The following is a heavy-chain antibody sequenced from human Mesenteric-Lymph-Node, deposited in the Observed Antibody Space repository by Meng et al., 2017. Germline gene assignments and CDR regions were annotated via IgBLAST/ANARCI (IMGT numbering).Heavy chain of an antibody. V-gene: IGHV4-39*07. Sequence: QLQLQESGPVLVKPSETLSLTCTVSGGSMFSSNYYWGWIRQPPGKGLEWIGEINHSGATNYSPSLKRRVIMSVDTSKNQFSLKVTSVTAADTALYFCARGRRFGDFFGLDYWGRGILVTVSS. CDR3: ARGRRFGDFFGLDY. CDR2: INHSGAT. CDR1: GGSMFSSNYY. J-gene: IGHJ4*02. D-gene: IGHD3-10*01.